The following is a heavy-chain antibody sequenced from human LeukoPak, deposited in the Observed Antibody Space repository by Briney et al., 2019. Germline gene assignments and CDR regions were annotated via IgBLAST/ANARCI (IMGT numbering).Heavy chain of an antibody. Sequence: SVKVSCKASGLTFTSSAVQWVRQARGQRLEWIGWIVVGSGNTNYAQKFQERVTITRDMSTSTAYMELSSLRSEDTAVYYCAAGYRSSWYLGMNYWGQGTLVTVSS. CDR2: IVVGSGNT. D-gene: IGHD6-13*01. J-gene: IGHJ4*02. CDR1: GLTFTSSA. V-gene: IGHV1-58*01. CDR3: AAGYRSSWYLGMNY.